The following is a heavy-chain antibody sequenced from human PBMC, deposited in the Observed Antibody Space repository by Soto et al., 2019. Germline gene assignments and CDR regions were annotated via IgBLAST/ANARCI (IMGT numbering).Heavy chain of an antibody. CDR3: ARHGYTRVAGDGWFDP. V-gene: IGHV4-39*01. J-gene: IGHJ5*02. CDR1: GGSISSSSYY. Sequence: QLQLQESGPGLVKPSETLSLTCTVSGGSISSSSYYWGWIRQPPGKGLEWIGSIYYSGSTYYNPSLKSRVPISVDTSKNQFSLKLSSVTAADTAVYYCARHGYTRVAGDGWFDPWGQGTLVTVSS. D-gene: IGHD5-18*01. CDR2: IYYSGST.